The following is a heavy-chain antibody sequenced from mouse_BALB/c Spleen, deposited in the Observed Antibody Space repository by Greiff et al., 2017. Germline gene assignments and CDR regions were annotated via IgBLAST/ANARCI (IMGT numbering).Heavy chain of an antibody. D-gene: IGHD2-4*01. CDR1: GYTFTSYW. Sequence: VQLQQSGAELAKPGASVKMSCKAFGYTFTSYWMHWVKQRPGQGLEWIGYINPSTGYTEYNQKFKDKATLTADKSSSTAYMQLSSLTSEDSAVYYCAREGTYDYDDAMDYWGQGTSVTVSS. V-gene: IGHV1-7*01. J-gene: IGHJ4*01. CDR2: INPSTGYT. CDR3: AREGTYDYDDAMDY.